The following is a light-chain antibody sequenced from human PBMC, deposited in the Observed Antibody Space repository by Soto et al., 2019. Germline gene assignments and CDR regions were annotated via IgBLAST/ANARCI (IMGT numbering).Light chain of an antibody. CDR3: SSYAGTHIV. V-gene: IGLV2-8*01. J-gene: IGLJ1*01. CDR1: SSDVGGYNY. Sequence: QSALTQPPSASGSPGQSVAISCTGTSSDVGGYNYVSWYQQHPGKAPKLMIYDVSKRPSGVPDRFSGSKSGNTASLTVTGLQAEDEADYYCSSYAGTHIVFGTGTKVPVL. CDR2: DVS.